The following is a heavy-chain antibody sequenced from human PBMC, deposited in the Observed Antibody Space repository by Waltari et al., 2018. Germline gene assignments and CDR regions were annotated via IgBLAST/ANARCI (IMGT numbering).Heavy chain of an antibody. CDR1: GYTFTGYY. CDR3: GREGWEPNNAFDI. Sequence: QVQLVQSGAEVKKPGASVTVSCKASGYTFTGYYLHWVRQAPGQGLEWMGRINPNSGGTNYDKKFQGRVTMTRDTSISTAYMERRRLRSDETAVYYWGREGWEPNNAFDIWGQGTMVTVSS. V-gene: IGHV1-2*06. D-gene: IGHD1-26*01. CDR2: INPNSGGT. J-gene: IGHJ3*02.